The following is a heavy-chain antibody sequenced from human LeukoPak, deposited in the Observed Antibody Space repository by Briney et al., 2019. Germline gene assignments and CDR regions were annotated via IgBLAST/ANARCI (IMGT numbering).Heavy chain of an antibody. CDR3: ARGRIAAAGYLFY. CDR1: GFTFSTYP. D-gene: IGHD6-13*01. Sequence: GGSLRLSCAASGFTFSTYPIHWVRQAPGKGLEWVSYISSSGSTIYYADSVKGRFTISRDNAKNSLYLQVNSLRAEDTAVYYCARGRIAAAGYLFYWGQGTLVTVSS. J-gene: IGHJ4*02. V-gene: IGHV3-48*04. CDR2: ISSSGSTI.